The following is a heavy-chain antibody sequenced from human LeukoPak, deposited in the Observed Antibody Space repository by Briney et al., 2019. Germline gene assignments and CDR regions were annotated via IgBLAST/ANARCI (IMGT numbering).Heavy chain of an antibody. CDR2: TKPDGTEK. CDR1: GFTFSSFW. V-gene: IGHV3-7*01. Sequence: PGGSLRLSCAASGFTFSSFWMSWVRQAPGKGLEWVANTKPDGTEKNYVDSVKGRFTISRDNAKNSLYLQINSLRAEDTAVYYCARDEVAVPGGFYWGQGTLVTVSS. J-gene: IGHJ4*02. D-gene: IGHD2-8*02. CDR3: ARDEVAVPGGFY.